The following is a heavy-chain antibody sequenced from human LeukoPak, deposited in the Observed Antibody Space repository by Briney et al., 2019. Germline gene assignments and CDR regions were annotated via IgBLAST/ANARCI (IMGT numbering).Heavy chain of an antibody. CDR1: GFTFSSYS. CDR3: ARDQLIVVVPAAIDYYYYGMDV. J-gene: IGHJ6*04. Sequence: GGSLRLSCAASGFTFSSYSMNWVRQAPGKGLEWVSSISSSSSYIYYADSVKGRFTISRDNAQNSLNLQMNSLRAEDTAVYYCARDQLIVVVPAAIDYYYYGMDVWGKGTTVTVSS. D-gene: IGHD2-2*01. V-gene: IGHV3-21*01. CDR2: ISSSSSYI.